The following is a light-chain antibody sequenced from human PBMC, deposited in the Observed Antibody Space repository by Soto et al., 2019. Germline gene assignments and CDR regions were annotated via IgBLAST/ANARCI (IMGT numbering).Light chain of an antibody. V-gene: IGKV1-27*01. CDR1: QGISYY. Sequence: DIQMTQSPSSLSASVGDRVTITCRASQGISYYLAWYQQKPGKVPKLLIYGASTLQSGVSSRFSGSGSGTDFTLTISSLQPEDVATYYCQKYNSAPWTFGQGTKVEIK. J-gene: IGKJ1*01. CDR2: GAS. CDR3: QKYNSAPWT.